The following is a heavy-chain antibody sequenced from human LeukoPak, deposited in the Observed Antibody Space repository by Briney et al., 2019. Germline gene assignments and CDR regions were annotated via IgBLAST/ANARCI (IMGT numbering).Heavy chain of an antibody. V-gene: IGHV5-51*01. Sequence: GESLKISCQVSGYIFTHYWIGCVRQMPGKGLETMGLIYPADSDTTYSPSFQGQVTISADKSISTVYLQWSSLKASDTAMYYCARQSRDGSKTRGYYFDYWGQGTLVTVSS. CDR2: IYPADSDT. D-gene: IGHD3-10*01. CDR1: GYIFTHYW. J-gene: IGHJ4*02. CDR3: ARQSRDGSKTRGYYFDY.